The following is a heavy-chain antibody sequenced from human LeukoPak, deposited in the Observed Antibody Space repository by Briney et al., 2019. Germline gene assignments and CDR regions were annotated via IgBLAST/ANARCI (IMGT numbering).Heavy chain of an antibody. CDR2: IYYSGST. J-gene: IGHJ4*02. Sequence: SETLSLTCTVSGGSISSSSYYWGWIRQPPGKGLEWIGSIYYSGSTYYNPSLKSRVTISVDTSKNQFSLKLSSVTAADTAVYYCARHAPGSSWYPPDYWGQGTLVTVSS. D-gene: IGHD6-13*01. CDR3: ARHAPGSSWYPPDY. V-gene: IGHV4-39*01. CDR1: GGSISSSSYY.